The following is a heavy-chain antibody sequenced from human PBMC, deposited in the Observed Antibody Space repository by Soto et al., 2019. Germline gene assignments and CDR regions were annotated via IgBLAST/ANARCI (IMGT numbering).Heavy chain of an antibody. CDR2: IYQSGST. Sequence: QLQLQESGSGLVKPSHTMSLTCAVSGVSISSDGYSWSWIRQPPGKGLEWIGFIYQSGSTYYNPSLKSRGTMSVDRSKNQFALKLTSVTAAYSAVYYCARAYYDFWTSYHYGMAVWGQGTTVTVSS. CDR1: GVSISSDGYS. J-gene: IGHJ6*02. D-gene: IGHD3-3*01. V-gene: IGHV4-30-2*01. CDR3: ARAYYDFWTSYHYGMAV.